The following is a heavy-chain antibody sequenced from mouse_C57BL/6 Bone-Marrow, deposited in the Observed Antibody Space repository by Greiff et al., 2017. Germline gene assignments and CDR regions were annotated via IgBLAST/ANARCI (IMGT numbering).Heavy chain of an antibody. D-gene: IGHD1-1*01. J-gene: IGHJ3*01. CDR1: GYTFTSYW. CDR3: ARRSITTVVAPPWFAY. CDR2: IYPSDSET. Sequence: QVQLQQPGAELVRPGSSVKLSCKASGYTFTSYWMDWVKQRPGQGLEWIGNIYPSDSETHYNQKFKDKATLTVDKSSSTAYMQLSSLTSEDSAVYYCARRSITTVVAPPWFAYWGQGTLVTVSA. V-gene: IGHV1-61*01.